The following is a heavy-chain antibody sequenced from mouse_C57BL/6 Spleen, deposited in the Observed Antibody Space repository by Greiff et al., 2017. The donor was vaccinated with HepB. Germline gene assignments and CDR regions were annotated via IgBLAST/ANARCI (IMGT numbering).Heavy chain of an antibody. CDR3: ARKGVYCNSYWYFDV. J-gene: IGHJ1*03. CDR2: IYPGGGYT. D-gene: IGHD2-1*01. V-gene: IGHV1-63*01. Sequence: VQLQQSGAELVRPGTSVKMSCKASGYTFTNYWIGWAKQRPGHGLEWIGDIYPGGGYTNYNEKFKGKATLTADKSSSTAYLQFSSLTSADSAIYYCARKGVYCNSYWYFDVWGTGTTGTVSS. CDR1: GYTFTNYW.